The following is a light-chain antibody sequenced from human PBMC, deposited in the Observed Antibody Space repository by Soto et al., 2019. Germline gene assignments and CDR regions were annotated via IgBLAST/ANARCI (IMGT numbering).Light chain of an antibody. CDR2: GAS. J-gene: IGKJ1*01. CDR3: QQCNNGPQT. CDR1: QSVSNNY. V-gene: IGKV3D-20*02. Sequence: EIVLTQSPGTLCLSPGERATLSCRASQSVSNNYLAWYQQKPGQAPRLLMYGASSRATGIPDRFSGSGSGTDFTLTISRLEPEDFGVYYCQQCNNGPQTFGQGTKVDIK.